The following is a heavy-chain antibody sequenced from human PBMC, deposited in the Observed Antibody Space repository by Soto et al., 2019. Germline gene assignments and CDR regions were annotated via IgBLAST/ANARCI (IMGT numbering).Heavy chain of an antibody. CDR2: IIPIFPTP. CDR3: ARDKDRQQLGGNSYSIADV. CDR1: GGTFRTSA. D-gene: IGHD2-21*02. Sequence: QVQLVQSGAEVKKPGSSVRVSCKASGGTFRTSAISWVRQAPGQGLEWMGGIIPIFPTPDYAQKFQGRVTITADESARTAYMEVNSLRSEDTAVYFCARDKDRQQLGGNSYSIADVWRQGTTITVSS. J-gene: IGHJ6*02. V-gene: IGHV1-69*12.